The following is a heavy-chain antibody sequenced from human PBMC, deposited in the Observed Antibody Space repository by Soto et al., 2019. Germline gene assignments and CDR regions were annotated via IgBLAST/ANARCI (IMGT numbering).Heavy chain of an antibody. D-gene: IGHD2-2*01. J-gene: IGHJ4*02. CDR3: ARDSCSSTSGFD. CDR1: GFTFSSYS. Sequence: EVQLVESGGGLVKPGGSLRLSCAASGFTFSSYSMNWVRQAPGKGLEWVSSISSSSSYIYYADSVKGRFTISKDNPKNSLYLQMSSLRAEDTAVYYCARDSCSSTSGFDWGQGTLVTVSS. CDR2: ISSSSSYI. V-gene: IGHV3-21*01.